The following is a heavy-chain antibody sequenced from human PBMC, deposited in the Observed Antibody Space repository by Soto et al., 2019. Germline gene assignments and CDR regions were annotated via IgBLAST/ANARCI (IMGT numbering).Heavy chain of an antibody. CDR2: IIPIFGTA. D-gene: IGHD6-19*01. CDR3: ARAGDSGRPYRVDY. CDR1: GGTFSSYA. Sequence: QVQLVQSGAEVKKPGSSVKVSCTASGGTFSSYAISWVRQAPGQGLEWMGGIIPIFGTANYAQKFQGRVTITADESTSTAYMELSSLRSEDTAVYYCARAGDSGRPYRVDYWGQGTLVTVSS. V-gene: IGHV1-69*01. J-gene: IGHJ4*02.